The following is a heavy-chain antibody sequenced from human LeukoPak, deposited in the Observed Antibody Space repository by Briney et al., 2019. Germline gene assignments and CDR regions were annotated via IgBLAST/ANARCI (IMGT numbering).Heavy chain of an antibody. J-gene: IGHJ3*02. CDR2: IYYSGST. Sequence: SETLSLTCTVSGASISSYYWSWIRQPPGKGLEWIGYIYYSGSTNYNPSLKSRVTISVDTSKNQFSLKLSSVTAADTAVYYCARLRSRGDRDAFDIWGQGTMVTVSS. V-gene: IGHV4-59*12. CDR3: ARLRSRGDRDAFDI. D-gene: IGHD3-10*01. CDR1: GASISSYY.